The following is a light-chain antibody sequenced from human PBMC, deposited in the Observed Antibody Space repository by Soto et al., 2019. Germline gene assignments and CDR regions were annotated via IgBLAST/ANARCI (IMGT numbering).Light chain of an antibody. Sequence: EIVLTQSPVNLSLSPGERATLSCRASQSVATFLAWYQQKPGQAPRLLIFDASNRAPGIPDRFNGSGSGKAFTLTITSLEPDDFAVYYCQQRTNWPLTFGGGTKVEV. CDR3: QQRTNWPLT. CDR2: DAS. CDR1: QSVATF. V-gene: IGKV3-11*01. J-gene: IGKJ4*01.